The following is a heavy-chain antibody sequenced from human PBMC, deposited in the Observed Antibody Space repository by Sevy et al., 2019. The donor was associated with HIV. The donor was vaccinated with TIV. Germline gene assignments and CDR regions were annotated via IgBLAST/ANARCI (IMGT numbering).Heavy chain of an antibody. Sequence: SETLSLTCAVYGGSFSGYYWSWIRQPPGKGLEWIGEINHSGSTNYNPSLKGRVTISVDTSKNQFSLKLSSVTAADTAVYYCARAHEEDSSGYCFDYWGQGTLVTVSS. CDR1: GGSFSGYY. D-gene: IGHD3-22*01. V-gene: IGHV4-34*01. CDR2: INHSGST. CDR3: ARAHEEDSSGYCFDY. J-gene: IGHJ4*02.